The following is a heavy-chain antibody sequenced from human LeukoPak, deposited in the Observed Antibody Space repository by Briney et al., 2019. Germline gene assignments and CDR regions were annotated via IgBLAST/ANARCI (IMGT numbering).Heavy chain of an antibody. V-gene: IGHV4-34*01. Sequence: SETLSLTCAVYGGSFSGYYWSWIRQPPGKGLEWVGEINHSGSTNYNPSLKSRVTISVDTSKNQFSLKLSSVTAADTAVYYCARSPSRVPAVISYGRAEYFQHWGQGTLVTVSS. D-gene: IGHD2-2*02. CDR3: ARSPSRVPAVISYGRAEYFQH. J-gene: IGHJ1*01. CDR1: GGSFSGYY. CDR2: INHSGST.